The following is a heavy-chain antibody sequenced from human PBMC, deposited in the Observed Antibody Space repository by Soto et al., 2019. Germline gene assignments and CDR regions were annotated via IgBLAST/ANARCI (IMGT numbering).Heavy chain of an antibody. Sequence: QVQLVQSGAEVKKPGASVKVSCKASGYTFTSYAMHWVRQAPGQRLEWMGWINAGNGNTKYSQKFQGRVTITRDTSASTAYMELSSLRAEDTAVYYCARERGTVTPNWFDPWGQGTLVTVSS. CDR3: ARERGTVTPNWFDP. D-gene: IGHD4-4*01. CDR2: INAGNGNT. J-gene: IGHJ5*02. CDR1: GYTFTSYA. V-gene: IGHV1-3*01.